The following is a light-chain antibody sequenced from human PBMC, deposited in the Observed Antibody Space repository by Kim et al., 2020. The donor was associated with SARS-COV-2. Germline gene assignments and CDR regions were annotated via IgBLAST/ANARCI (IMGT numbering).Light chain of an antibody. CDR1: NIGSKS. V-gene: IGLV3-21*04. Sequence: VAPGKTARITCGGNNIGSKSVPWYQQKPGQAPELVIYFDRDRPSGIPERFSGSNSGSTATLTISRVEAGDEADYYCQVWDSSSERVFGGGTQLTVL. CDR2: FDR. J-gene: IGLJ3*02. CDR3: QVWDSSSERV.